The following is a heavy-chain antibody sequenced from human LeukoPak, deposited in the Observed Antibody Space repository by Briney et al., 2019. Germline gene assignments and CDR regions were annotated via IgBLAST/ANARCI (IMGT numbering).Heavy chain of an antibody. CDR1: GGSISSYY. D-gene: IGHD2-2*01. Sequence: SETLSPTCTVSGGSISSYYWSWIRQPPGKGLEWIGYIYTSGSTNYNPSLKSRVTISVDTSKNQFSLKLSSVTAADTAVYYCARSGRYCSSTSCFNWFDPWGQGTLVTVSS. V-gene: IGHV4-4*09. J-gene: IGHJ5*02. CDR3: ARSGRYCSSTSCFNWFDP. CDR2: IYTSGST.